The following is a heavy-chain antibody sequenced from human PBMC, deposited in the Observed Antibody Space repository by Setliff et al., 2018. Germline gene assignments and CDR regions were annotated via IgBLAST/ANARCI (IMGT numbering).Heavy chain of an antibody. CDR2: LSWRGDNI. CDR1: GFTFSNYW. CDR3: ARGRPLYSSPVDY. V-gene: IGHV3-20*04. Sequence: PGGSLRLSCAASGFTFSNYWMSWVRQAPGKGLEWVSGLSWRGDNIGYADSVKGRFTISRDNAKNSLYLQMTSLRAEDTALYYCARGRPLYSSPVDYWGQGTLVTVSS. J-gene: IGHJ4*02. D-gene: IGHD6-13*01.